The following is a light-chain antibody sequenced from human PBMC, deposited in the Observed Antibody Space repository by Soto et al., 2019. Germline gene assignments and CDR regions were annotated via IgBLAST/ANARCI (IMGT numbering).Light chain of an antibody. CDR1: SSNIGAGYD. CDR3: QAYDSSLSGSV. V-gene: IGLV1-40*01. Sequence: QPVLTQPPSVSGAPGQRDTISCTGSSSNIGAGYDVHWYQQLPGTAPKLLIYGNNHRPSGVPDRFSGSKSGTSASLAITGLQAEDEADYYCQAYDSSLSGSVFGGGTKLTVL. CDR2: GNN. J-gene: IGLJ3*02.